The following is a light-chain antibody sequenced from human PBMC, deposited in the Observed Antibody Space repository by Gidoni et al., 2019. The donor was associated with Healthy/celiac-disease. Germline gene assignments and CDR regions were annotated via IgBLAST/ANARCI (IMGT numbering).Light chain of an antibody. CDR2: GAS. J-gene: IGKJ2*01. V-gene: IGKV3-15*01. CDR1: QSVSSN. CDR3: QQYNNWPLMYT. Sequence: EIVMTQSLATLSVSPGESATLSCRASQSVSSNLAWYQQKPGQAPRLLIYGASTRATGIPARFSGSGSGTEFTLTISSPQSEDFAVYYCQQYNNWPLMYTFGQGTKLEIK.